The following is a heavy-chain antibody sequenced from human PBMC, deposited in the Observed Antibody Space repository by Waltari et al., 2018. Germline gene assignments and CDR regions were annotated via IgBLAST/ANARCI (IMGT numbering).Heavy chain of an antibody. J-gene: IGHJ4*02. CDR1: GYSISSGSY. D-gene: IGHD5-12*01. Sequence: QVQLQESGPGLVKPSETLSLTCPVPGYSISSGSYWGWIRQPPGKGLEWIGSIYHSGSTYYNPSLKSRVTISVDTSKNQFSLKLSSVTAADTAVYYCARDEGVATILYYFDYWGQGTLVTVSS. CDR2: IYHSGST. CDR3: ARDEGVATILYYFDY. V-gene: IGHV4-38-2*02.